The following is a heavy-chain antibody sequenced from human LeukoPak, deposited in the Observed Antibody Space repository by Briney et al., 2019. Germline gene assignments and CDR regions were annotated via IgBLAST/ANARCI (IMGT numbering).Heavy chain of an antibody. D-gene: IGHD2-21*01. V-gene: IGHV3-21*01. CDR3: ARGIVVVIAMDAFDI. CDR2: MSSSSSYI. J-gene: IGHJ3*02. Sequence: PGGSLSLSCAASGFTFSSYSMNWVRQAPGKGLEWVSSMSSSSSYIYYADSVKGRFSISRDNAKNSLYLQMNSLRAEDTAVYYCARGIVVVIAMDAFDIWGQGTMVTVSS. CDR1: GFTFSSYS.